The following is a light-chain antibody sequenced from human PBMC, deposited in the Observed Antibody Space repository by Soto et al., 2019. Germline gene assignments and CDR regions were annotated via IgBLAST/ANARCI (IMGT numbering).Light chain of an antibody. V-gene: IGKV3-11*01. Sequence: EIVLTQSPATLSLSPGERAALSCRASQSVSSYLAWYQQKPGQAPRLLIYAASTRATGVPASFTGSESGSALTITSRGLQSVDVAVYQYQRGYNPALTFGQGTRVEIK. CDR2: AAS. J-gene: IGKJ2*01. CDR1: QSVSSY. CDR3: QRGYNPALT.